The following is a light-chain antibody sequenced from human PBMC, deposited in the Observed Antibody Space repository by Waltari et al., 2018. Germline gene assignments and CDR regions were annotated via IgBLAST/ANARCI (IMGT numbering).Light chain of an antibody. J-gene: IGKJ1*01. V-gene: IGKV3-15*01. CDR2: VAS. CDR3: QQYNNWPPWWT. CDR1: QSVSSK. Sequence: EIVMTQSPATLSVSPGERATLSCRASQSVSSKLAWYQQKPGQAPRLLIYVASTRAPVIPARFSGSGSGPEFTLAISSLQYEDFAVYYCQQYNNWPPWWTFGQGTKVEIK.